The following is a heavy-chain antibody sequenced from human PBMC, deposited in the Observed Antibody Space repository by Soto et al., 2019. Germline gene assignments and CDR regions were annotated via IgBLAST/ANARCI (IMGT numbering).Heavy chain of an antibody. Sequence: SETLSLTCAVYGGSFSGYYWSWIRQPPGKGLEWIGEINHSGSTNYNPSLKSRVTISVDTSENQFSLKLSSVTAADTAVYYCARGGGVNVVVPAAITGGMDVWGQGSTVTVSS. V-gene: IGHV4-34*01. J-gene: IGHJ6*02. CDR3: ARGGGVNVVVPAAITGGMDV. D-gene: IGHD2-2*02. CDR1: GGSFSGYY. CDR2: INHSGST.